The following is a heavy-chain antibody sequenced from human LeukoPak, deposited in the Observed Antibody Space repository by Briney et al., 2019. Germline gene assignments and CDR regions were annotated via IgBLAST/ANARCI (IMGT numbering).Heavy chain of an antibody. CDR1: GFTFDDYA. CDR3: ARGIDTSGWYDFDY. J-gene: IGHJ4*02. Sequence: GRSLRLSCAASGFTFDDYAMHWVRQAPGKGLEWVSGISWNSGSIGYADSVKGRFTISRDNAKNSLYLQMNSLRAEDTAVYYCARGIDTSGWYDFDYWGQGTLVTVSS. CDR2: ISWNSGSI. D-gene: IGHD6-19*01. V-gene: IGHV3-9*01.